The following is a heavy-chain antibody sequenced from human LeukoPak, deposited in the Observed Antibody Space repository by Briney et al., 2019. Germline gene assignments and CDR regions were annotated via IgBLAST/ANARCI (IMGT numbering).Heavy chain of an antibody. Sequence: ASVKVSCKASGYTFTSYGISWVRQAPGQGLEWMGWINAGNGNTKYSQKFQGRVTITRDTSASTAYMELSSLRSEDTAVYYCARLVRGVTSAWFDPWGQGTLVTVSS. CDR1: GYTFTSYG. D-gene: IGHD3-10*01. CDR2: INAGNGNT. J-gene: IGHJ5*02. V-gene: IGHV1-3*01. CDR3: ARLVRGVTSAWFDP.